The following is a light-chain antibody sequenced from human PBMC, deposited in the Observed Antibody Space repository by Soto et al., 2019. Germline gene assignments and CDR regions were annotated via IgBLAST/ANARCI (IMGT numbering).Light chain of an antibody. J-gene: IGKJ5*01. CDR2: SVY. CDR3: MPALQTPLT. Sequence: DVLMTQSPLSLAVTLGEPASISCGSVQSLLRSSVYNYVDWYLQKPGQSPHLLIYSVYNRASGVTARFSGSGSGTDFTLTISRVQPEDVAPYYCMPALQTPLTFGQVTRLEIK. V-gene: IGKV2-28*01. CDR1: QSLLRSSVYNY.